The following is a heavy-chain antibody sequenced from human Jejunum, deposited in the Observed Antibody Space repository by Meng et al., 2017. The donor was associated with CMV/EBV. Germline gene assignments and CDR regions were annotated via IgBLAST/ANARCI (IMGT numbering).Heavy chain of an antibody. Sequence: SGVTFSNDAMSWARQAPGKGLEWVSTISGSGSSTYYADSVRGQFAISRDNSENTVYLQVHSLRAGDTAVYYCAKRSGYGANSFFDNWGQGTLVTVSS. J-gene: IGHJ4*02. V-gene: IGHV3-23*01. CDR3: AKRSGYGANSFFDN. CDR1: GVTFSNDA. CDR2: ISGSGSST. D-gene: IGHD4-23*01.